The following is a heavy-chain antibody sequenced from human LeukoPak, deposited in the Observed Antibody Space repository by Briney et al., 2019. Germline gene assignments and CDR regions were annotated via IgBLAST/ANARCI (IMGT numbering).Heavy chain of an antibody. CDR2: ISHDGGDE. D-gene: IGHD6-19*01. Sequence: PGGSLSLSCAASGFTFSSYGTHWVRQAPGKGLEWVSLISHDGGDERYADSVKGRFTISRDNSKSTLYLQMNSLRVEDTAVYYCARGNQWLIDYWGQGTQVTVSS. CDR1: GFTFSSYG. J-gene: IGHJ4*02. V-gene: IGHV3-30*03. CDR3: ARGNQWLIDY.